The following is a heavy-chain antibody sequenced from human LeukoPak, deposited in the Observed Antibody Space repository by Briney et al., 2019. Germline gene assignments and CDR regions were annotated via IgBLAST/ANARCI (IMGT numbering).Heavy chain of an antibody. CDR2: INAGNGNT. CDR1: GYTFTNYA. V-gene: IGHV1-3*01. J-gene: IGHJ5*02. CDR3: ARGPDRGNWFDP. Sequence: VSVKVSCKASGYTFTNYAFHWVSQAPGQRLEWMGWINAGNGNTKYSQKFQGRVTVTRDTSASTAYMELSSLRSEDTAVYYCARGPDRGNWFDPWGQGTLVTVSA.